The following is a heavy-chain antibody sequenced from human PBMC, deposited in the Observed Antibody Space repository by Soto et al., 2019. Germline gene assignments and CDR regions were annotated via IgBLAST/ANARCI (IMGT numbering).Heavy chain of an antibody. V-gene: IGHV1-8*01. CDR3: ARGYRGYDYYYYYTDV. CDR2: MNPNSGNT. CDR1: GYTFTSYD. Sequence: QVQLVQSGAEVKKPGASVKVSCKASGYTFTSYDINWVGQATGQGLEWMGWMNPNSGNTGYAPKFQGRVTITRNTSISRAYMELSSLRSEDTAVYYWARGYRGYDYYYYYTDVWGKGTTVTVSS. J-gene: IGHJ6*03. D-gene: IGHD5-12*01.